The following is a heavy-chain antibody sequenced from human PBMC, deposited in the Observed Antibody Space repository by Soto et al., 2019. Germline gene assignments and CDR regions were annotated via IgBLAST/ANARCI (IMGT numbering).Heavy chain of an antibody. CDR3: ARVEVQQLVPSDAFDI. V-gene: IGHV4-4*07. Sequence: SETLSLTCTVSGGSISSYYWSWIRQPAGKGLEWIGRIYTSGSTNYNPSLKSRVTMSVDTSKNQFSLKLSSVTAADTAVYYCARVEVQQLVPSDAFDIWGQGTMVTVSS. D-gene: IGHD6-13*01. CDR2: IYTSGST. J-gene: IGHJ3*02. CDR1: GGSISSYY.